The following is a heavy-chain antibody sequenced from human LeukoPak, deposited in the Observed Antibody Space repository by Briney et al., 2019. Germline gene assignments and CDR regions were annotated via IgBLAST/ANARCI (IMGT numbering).Heavy chain of an antibody. J-gene: IGHJ4*02. CDR2: IHYTGTT. D-gene: IGHD5-12*01. CDR3: ARDLPSMVATGYFDY. Sequence: SETLSLTCIVSGGSINSHYWSWIRQPPGKGLEWIGDIHYTGTTKYNPSVKSRVTISIDTSKNQFSLELSSVTAADTAVYYCARDLPSMVATGYFDYWGQGTLVTVSS. CDR1: GGSINSHY. V-gene: IGHV4-59*11.